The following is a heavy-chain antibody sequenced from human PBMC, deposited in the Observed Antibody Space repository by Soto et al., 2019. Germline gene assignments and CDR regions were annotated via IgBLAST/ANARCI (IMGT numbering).Heavy chain of an antibody. CDR1: GGSFSGYY. V-gene: IGHV4-34*01. CDR2: INHSGST. CDR3: ASDPIDYGDYRYFDY. Sequence: SETLSLTCAVYGGSFSGYYWSWIRQPPGKGLEWIGEINHSGSTNYNPSLKSRVTISVDTSKNQFSLKLSSVTAADTAVYYCASDPIDYGDYRYFDYWGQGTLVTVSS. D-gene: IGHD4-17*01. J-gene: IGHJ4*02.